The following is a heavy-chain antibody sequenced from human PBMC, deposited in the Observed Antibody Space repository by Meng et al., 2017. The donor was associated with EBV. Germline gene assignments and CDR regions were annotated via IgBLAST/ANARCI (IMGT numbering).Heavy chain of an antibody. Sequence: QVQLVQSGAGGKKPGSSVKVPRKTSGGTFRSDAVSWVRQAPGQGLEWMGGLIPMSDAPHYAQKFQGRVTMTADESTNTHYMDLSGLRFEDTAVYYCASESGRGFTPDYWGQGTLVTVSS. D-gene: IGHD3-10*01. V-gene: IGHV1-69*01. CDR1: GGTFRSDA. CDR3: ASESGRGFTPDY. CDR2: LIPMSDAP. J-gene: IGHJ4*02.